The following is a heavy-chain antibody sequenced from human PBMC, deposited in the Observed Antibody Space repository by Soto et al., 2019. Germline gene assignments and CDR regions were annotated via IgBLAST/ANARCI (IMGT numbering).Heavy chain of an antibody. J-gene: IGHJ4*02. CDR2: IYPSDSDT. CDR3: ARGGVSTRTFDY. Sequence: GESLKISCKGSGYNFAGYWTAWVRQMPGKGLELMGIIYPSDSDTRYRPSFQGQVTISADKSISSAYLQWSSLRASGTAMYYCARGGVSTRTFDYWGQGTPVTVSS. D-gene: IGHD3-3*01. V-gene: IGHV5-51*01. CDR1: GYNFAGYW.